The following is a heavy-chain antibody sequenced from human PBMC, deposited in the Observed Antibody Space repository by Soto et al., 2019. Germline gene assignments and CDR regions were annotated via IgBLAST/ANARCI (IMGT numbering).Heavy chain of an antibody. CDR1: GGSISSADFF. D-gene: IGHD5-18*01. V-gene: IGHV4-30-4*01. CDR3: AKGLGGRARGYCYGPSYFDY. CDR2: IYYSGTT. J-gene: IGHJ4*02. Sequence: SETLSLTCTVSGGSISSADFFWTWLRQPPGKGLEWLGYIYYSGTTYYNPSLKGRLIISIDTSRNQFSLSLNSVTAADTAVYYCAKGLGGRARGYCYGPSYFDYWGQGTLVTVSS.